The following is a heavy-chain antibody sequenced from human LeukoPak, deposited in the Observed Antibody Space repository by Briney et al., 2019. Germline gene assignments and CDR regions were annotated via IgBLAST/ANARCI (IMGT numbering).Heavy chain of an antibody. CDR3: AKASDYAFDY. CDR1: GDSVSTYY. CDR2: IYTSGYT. D-gene: IGHD3-22*01. J-gene: IGHJ4*02. Sequence: SETLSLTCTVSGDSVSTYYLNWVRQPAGKGLEWIGRIYTSGYTNYSPSLKSRVTVSVDTSKNQFSLKLSSVTAADTAMYFCAKASDYAFDYWGQGTLATVSS. V-gene: IGHV4-4*07.